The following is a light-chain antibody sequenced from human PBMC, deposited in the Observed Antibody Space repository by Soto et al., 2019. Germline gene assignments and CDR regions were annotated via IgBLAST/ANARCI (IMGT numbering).Light chain of an antibody. Sequence: QSALTQPGSMSGSPGQSITISCTGTSSDIGRYGYVSWYQQLPGKAPKLMIYRVINRPSGVSDRFSGSKSGNSASLSISGLHPDDEATYFCGSYTSATTWVFGGGTKLTVL. V-gene: IGLV2-14*03. J-gene: IGLJ3*02. CDR3: GSYTSATTWV. CDR2: RVI. CDR1: SSDIGRYGY.